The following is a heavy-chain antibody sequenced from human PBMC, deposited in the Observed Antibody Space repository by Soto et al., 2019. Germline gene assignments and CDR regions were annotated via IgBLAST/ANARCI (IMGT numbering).Heavy chain of an antibody. D-gene: IGHD2-15*01. CDR3: ARERYCSGGSCLAQFDY. V-gene: IGHV4-31*03. Sequence: SETLSLTCTVSGGSISSGGYYWSWIRQHPGKGLEWIGYIYYSGSTYYNPSLKSRVTISVDTSKNQFSLKLSSVTAADTAVYYCARERYCSGGSCLAQFDYWGQGTLVTVSS. CDR2: IYYSGST. J-gene: IGHJ4*02. CDR1: GGSISSGGYY.